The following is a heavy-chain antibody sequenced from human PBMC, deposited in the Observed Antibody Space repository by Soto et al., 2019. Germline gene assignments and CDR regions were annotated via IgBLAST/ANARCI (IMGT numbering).Heavy chain of an antibody. D-gene: IGHD3-10*01. CDR2: IDPSGSYT. CDR1: GYSFTSYW. J-gene: IGHJ6*02. Sequence: GESLKISCKGSGYSFTSYWISWARQMPGKGLEWMGRIDPSGSYTNYSPSFQGHVTISADKSISTAYLQWSSLKASDTAMYYCARHARYYGSGSPPYYYGMDVWGQGTTVTVSS. V-gene: IGHV5-10-1*01. CDR3: ARHARYYGSGSPPYYYGMDV.